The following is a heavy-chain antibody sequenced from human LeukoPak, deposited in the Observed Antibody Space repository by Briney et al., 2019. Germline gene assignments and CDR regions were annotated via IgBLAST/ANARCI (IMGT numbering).Heavy chain of an antibody. CDR2: INPNSGGT. V-gene: IGHV1-2*02. CDR1: GYTFTGYY. CDR3: ARVGYYYYYGMDV. J-gene: IGHJ6*02. Sequence: ASVTVSCKASGYTFTGYYMHWVRQAPGQGREWMGWINPNSGGTNYAQKFQGRVTITRDTSISTAYMELSRLRSDDTAVYYCARVGYYYYYGMDVWGQGTTVTVSS.